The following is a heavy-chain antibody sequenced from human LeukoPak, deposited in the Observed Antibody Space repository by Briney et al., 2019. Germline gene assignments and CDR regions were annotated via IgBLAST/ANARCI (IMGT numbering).Heavy chain of an antibody. J-gene: IGHJ4*02. CDR1: GYTFTGYY. D-gene: IGHD3-9*01. Sequence: GASVKVPCKASGYTFTGYYMHWVRQAPGQGLEWMGWINPNSGGTNYAQKFQGRVTMTRDTSISTAYMELSRLRSDDTAVYYCAREKSYDILTGYYNPLKYWGQGTLVTVSS. CDR3: AREKSYDILTGYYNPLKY. CDR2: INPNSGGT. V-gene: IGHV1-2*02.